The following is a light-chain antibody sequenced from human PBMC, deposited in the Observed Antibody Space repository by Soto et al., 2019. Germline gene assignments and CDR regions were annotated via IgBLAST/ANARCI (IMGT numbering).Light chain of an antibody. CDR3: QQYTSYSRA. CDR2: SGS. V-gene: IGKV1-5*01. CDR1: QGIKNW. J-gene: IGKJ1*01. Sequence: AFVGGRVTITCRASQGIKNWLAWYQQKPGKAPNLLIYSGSDLGSGVPSRFSGSGSGTGFTLTISGLQPDDFTTYYCQQYTSYSRAFGQGTKV.